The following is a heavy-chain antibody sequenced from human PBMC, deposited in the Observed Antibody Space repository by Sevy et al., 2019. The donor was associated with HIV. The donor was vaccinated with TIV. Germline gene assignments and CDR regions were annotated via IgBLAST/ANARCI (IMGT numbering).Heavy chain of an antibody. D-gene: IGHD6-19*01. CDR1: GFTFNSFS. CDR2: ISADGDAK. J-gene: IGHJ4*02. CDR3: VREHGYSSAWVRFDY. Sequence: GGSLRLSCAASGFTFNSFSMHWVRQAPGKGLEYVSAISADGDAKYYANSVKGRFTISRDNSKNALYLQMGSLRTEDMAVDDCVREHGYSSAWVRFDYWGQGTLVTVSS. V-gene: IGHV3-64*01.